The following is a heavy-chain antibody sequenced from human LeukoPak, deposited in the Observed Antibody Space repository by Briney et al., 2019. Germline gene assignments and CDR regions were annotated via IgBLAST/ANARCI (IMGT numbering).Heavy chain of an antibody. CDR2: IFHSGST. V-gene: IGHV4-4*02. CDR3: ARQRGGGYWYFDL. D-gene: IGHD3-16*01. Sequence: SGTLSLTCAVSGGSISRSDWWSWVRQSPGKGLEWIGEIFHSGSTYYNPSLKSRVTISVDTAKNQFSLKLNSVTAADTAVYYCARQRGGGYWYFDLWGRGTLVTVAS. J-gene: IGHJ2*01. CDR1: GGSISRSDW.